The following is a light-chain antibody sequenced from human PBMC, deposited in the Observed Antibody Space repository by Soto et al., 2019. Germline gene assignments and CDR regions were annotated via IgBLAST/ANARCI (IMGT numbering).Light chain of an antibody. CDR3: QQYGSSPRT. CDR1: QSVSSNY. V-gene: IGKV3-20*01. CDR2: GES. J-gene: IGKJ1*01. Sequence: EIVMTQSPATLSVSPGERATLSCRTSQSVSSNYLAWYQQKPGQASRLLIYGESSRATGIPDRFSGSGSGTDFTLTISRLEPEDFAVYYCQQYGSSPRTFGQGTKVDIK.